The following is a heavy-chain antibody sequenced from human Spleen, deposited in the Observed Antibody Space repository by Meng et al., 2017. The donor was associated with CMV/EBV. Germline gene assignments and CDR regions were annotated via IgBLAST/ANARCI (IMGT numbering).Heavy chain of an antibody. CDR2: IFYSGST. D-gene: IGHD2-21*01. Sequence: SETLSLTCSVSGGSIKPYYWSWIRQPPGKGPEWIGYIFYSGSTNYNPSLKSRVTISVDTSKNQFSLKLSSVTAADTAVYYCARVQGTSHHIVVVWETNIDYWGQGTLVTVSS. J-gene: IGHJ4*02. CDR3: ARVQGTSHHIVVVWETNIDY. CDR1: GGSIKPYY. V-gene: IGHV4-59*01.